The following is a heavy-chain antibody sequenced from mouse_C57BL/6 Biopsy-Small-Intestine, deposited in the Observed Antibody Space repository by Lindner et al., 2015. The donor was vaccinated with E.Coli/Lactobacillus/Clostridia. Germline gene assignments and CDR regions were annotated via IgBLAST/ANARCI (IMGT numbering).Heavy chain of an antibody. CDR2: IYPRDGNA. V-gene: IGHV1-82*01. CDR3: ARPSDDYGGVFAY. D-gene: IGHD2-4*01. CDR1: GYAFSTSW. J-gene: IGHJ3*01. Sequence: VQLQESGPELVKPGASVKISCKASGYAFSTSWMNWVKQRPGKGLEWIGRIYPRDGNANYNGKFKGKATLTADESSSTAYVQLSSLTSEDSAVYFCARPSDDYGGVFAYWGQGTLVTVSA.